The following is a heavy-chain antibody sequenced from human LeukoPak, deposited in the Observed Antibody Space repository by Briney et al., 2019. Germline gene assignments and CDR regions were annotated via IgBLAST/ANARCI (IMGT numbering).Heavy chain of an antibody. CDR2: IRYDGSNK. V-gene: IGHV3-30*02. CDR3: AKADTSYYYYMDV. D-gene: IGHD5-18*01. CDR1: GFTFSSYG. J-gene: IGHJ6*03. Sequence: PGGSLRLSCAASGFTFSSYGMHWVRQAPGKGLEWVAFIRYDGSNKYYADSVKGRFTISRDNSKNTVYLQMNSLRVEDTAIYYCAKADTSYYYYMDVWGAGTTVTISS.